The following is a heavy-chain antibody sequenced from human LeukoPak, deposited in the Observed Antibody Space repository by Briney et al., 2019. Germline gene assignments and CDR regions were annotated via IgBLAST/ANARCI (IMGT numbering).Heavy chain of an antibody. D-gene: IGHD3-22*01. CDR2: IYHSGST. J-gene: IGHJ4*02. CDR3: ARDLGPEDYYDSSGYSFGY. V-gene: IGHV4-30-2*01. Sequence: KASETLSLTCTVSGGSISSGGYYWSWIRQPPGKGLEWIGYIYHSGSTYYNPSLKSRVTISVDRSKNQFSLKLSSVTAADTAVYYCARDLGPEDYYDSSGYSFGYWGQGTLVTVSS. CDR1: GGSISSGGYY.